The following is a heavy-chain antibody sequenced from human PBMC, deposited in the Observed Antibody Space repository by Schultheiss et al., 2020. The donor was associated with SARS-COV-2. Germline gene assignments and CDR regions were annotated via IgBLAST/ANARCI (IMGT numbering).Heavy chain of an antibody. J-gene: IGHJ3*02. CDR3: ARDSGRGDAFDI. Sequence: SETLSLTCTVSGGSISSGGYYWSWIRQHPGKGLEWIGYIYYSGATNYNPSLKSRVTISVDTSRKQFSLKLSSVTAADTAVYYCARDSGRGDAFDIWGQGTMVTVSS. D-gene: IGHD3-10*01. CDR1: GGSISSGGYY. CDR2: IYYSGAT. V-gene: IGHV4-61*08.